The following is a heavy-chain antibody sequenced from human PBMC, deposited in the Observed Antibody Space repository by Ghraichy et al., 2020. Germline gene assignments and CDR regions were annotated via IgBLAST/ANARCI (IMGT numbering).Heavy chain of an antibody. CDR1: GFTFDDYA. CDR3: AKDMGAHYYYGMDV. J-gene: IGHJ6*02. Sequence: GGSLRLSCAASGFTFDDYAMHWVRQAPGKGLEWVSGISWNSGSIGYADSVKGRFTISRDNAKNSLYLQMNSLRAEDTALYYCAKDMGAHYYYGMDVWGQGTTVTVSS. CDR2: ISWNSGSI. V-gene: IGHV3-9*01.